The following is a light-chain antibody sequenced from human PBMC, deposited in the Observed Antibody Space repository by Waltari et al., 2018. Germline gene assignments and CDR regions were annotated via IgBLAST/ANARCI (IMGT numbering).Light chain of an antibody. J-gene: IGLJ3*02. CDR1: SSNIGNSD. CDR3: GTWDTSLSAGV. CDR2: ETK. V-gene: IGLV1-51*02. Sequence: QSVLTQPPSVTAAPGQQVSISCSGSSSNIGNSDVSWYQQVPGTAPKLLIFETKLRPSGSPDRFSGSKSVTSATLRITGLQTGDEANYYCGTWDTSLSAGVFGGGTKLTVL.